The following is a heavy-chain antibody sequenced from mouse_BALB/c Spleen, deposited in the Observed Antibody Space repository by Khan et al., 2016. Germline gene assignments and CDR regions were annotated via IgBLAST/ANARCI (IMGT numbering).Heavy chain of an antibody. Sequence: VQLQQPGAELVRSGASVKLSCTASVFNIKDYYMHWVKQRPEQGLEWIGWIDPENGDTEYAPKFQGKATMTADTSSNAAYLQISSLTSEDCAVYYCNAIYYGNDVYFDYWGQGTTLTVSS. CDR1: VFNIKDYY. D-gene: IGHD2-2*01. J-gene: IGHJ2*01. V-gene: IGHV14-4*02. CDR2: IDPENGDT. CDR3: NAIYYGNDVYFDY.